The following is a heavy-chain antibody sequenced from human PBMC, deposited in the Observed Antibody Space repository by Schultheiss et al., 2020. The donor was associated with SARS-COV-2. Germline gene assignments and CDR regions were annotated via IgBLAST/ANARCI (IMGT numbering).Heavy chain of an antibody. CDR1: ASSISGYY. D-gene: IGHD5-12*01. Sequence: SETLSLTCNVSASSISGYYWAWIRQPPGKGLEWIGSIYHSGSFYYNPSLKSRITISVDTSKNQFSLKLSSVTAADTAVYYCARVRVVATSADAFDIWGQGTMVTVSS. CDR3: ARVRVVATSADAFDI. V-gene: IGHV4-38-2*02. CDR2: IYHSGSF. J-gene: IGHJ3*02.